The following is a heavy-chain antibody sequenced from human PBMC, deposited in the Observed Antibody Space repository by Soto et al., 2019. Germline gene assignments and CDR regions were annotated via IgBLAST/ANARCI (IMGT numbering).Heavy chain of an antibody. CDR2: ISGSGGST. V-gene: IGHV3-23*01. J-gene: IGHJ6*03. Sequence: EVQLLESGGGLVQPGGSLRLSCAASGFTFSSYAMSWVRQAPGKGLEWVSAISGSGGSTYYADSVKGRFTISRDNSKKTLYLQMKSLRAEDTGVYYCSRISLGYCSCTSCYPDYYYMDVLGKGTTVTGSS. D-gene: IGHD2-2*01. CDR1: GFTFSSYA. CDR3: SRISLGYCSCTSCYPDYYYMDV.